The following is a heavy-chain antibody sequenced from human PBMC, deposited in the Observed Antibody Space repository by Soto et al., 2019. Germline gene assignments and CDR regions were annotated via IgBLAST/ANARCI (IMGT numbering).Heavy chain of an antibody. V-gene: IGHV4-59*06. Sequence: SETLSLTCTVSGGSISSFYWSWIRQHPGKGLEWIGYIYYSGSTYYNPSLKSRVTISVDTSKNQFSLKLSSVTAADTAVYYCAREKWMVRGVILNWFDPWGQGTLVTVSS. CDR1: GGSISSFY. J-gene: IGHJ5*02. CDR3: AREKWMVRGVILNWFDP. CDR2: IYYSGST. D-gene: IGHD3-10*01.